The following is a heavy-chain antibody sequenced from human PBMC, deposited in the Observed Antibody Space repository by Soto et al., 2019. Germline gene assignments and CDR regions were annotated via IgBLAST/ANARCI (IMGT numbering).Heavy chain of an antibody. D-gene: IGHD3-3*01. Sequence: SETQSLTCTVSGGNIRSYYWSWIRQPPGKGLEWIGYIYYSGSTNYNPSLKSRVTISVDTSKNQFSLKLSSVTAADTAVYYCARGSYDCWSGYYIFNWFDPWGQGTLVTVSS. CDR2: IYYSGST. CDR1: GGNIRSYY. CDR3: ARGSYDCWSGYYIFNWFDP. J-gene: IGHJ5*02. V-gene: IGHV4-59*01.